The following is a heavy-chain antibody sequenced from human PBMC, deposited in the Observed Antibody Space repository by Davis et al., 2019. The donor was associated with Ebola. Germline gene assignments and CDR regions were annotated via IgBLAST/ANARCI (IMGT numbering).Heavy chain of an antibody. V-gene: IGHV1-18*01. CDR1: GYTFTSYG. CDR3: ARDMGMVQEANWFDP. J-gene: IGHJ5*02. Sequence: ASVKVSCKASGYTFTSYGISWVRQAPGQRLEWMGWISAYNGNTNYAQKLQGRVTMTTDTSTSTAYMEPRSLRSDDTAVYYCARDMGMVQEANWFDPWGQGTLVTVSS. CDR2: ISAYNGNT. D-gene: IGHD3-10*01.